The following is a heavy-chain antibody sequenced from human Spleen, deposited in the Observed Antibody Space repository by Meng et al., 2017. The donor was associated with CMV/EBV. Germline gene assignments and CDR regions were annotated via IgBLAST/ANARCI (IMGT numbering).Heavy chain of an antibody. CDR1: GFTVSSNY. J-gene: IGHJ6*02. V-gene: IGHV3-53*01. Sequence: GKSLKISCAASGFTVSSNYMSWVRQAPGKGLEWVSVIYSGGSTYYADSVKGRFTISRDNSKNTLYLQMNSLRAEDTAVYYCAREYGSSSGDYYYGMDVWGQGTTVTVSS. D-gene: IGHD6-6*01. CDR2: IYSGGST. CDR3: AREYGSSSGDYYYGMDV.